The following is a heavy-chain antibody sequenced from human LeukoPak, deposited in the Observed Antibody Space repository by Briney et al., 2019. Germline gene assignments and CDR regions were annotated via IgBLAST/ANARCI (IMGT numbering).Heavy chain of an antibody. Sequence: GGSLRLSCAASGFTFSSYGMHWVRQAPGKGLEWVAFIRYDGSNKYYADSVKGRFTISRDNSKNTLYLQMNSLRAEDTAVYYCAKDRGYGDSRGADVWGKGTTVTISS. D-gene: IGHD4-17*01. CDR2: IRYDGSNK. CDR3: AKDRGYGDSRGADV. CDR1: GFTFSSYG. V-gene: IGHV3-30*02. J-gene: IGHJ6*04.